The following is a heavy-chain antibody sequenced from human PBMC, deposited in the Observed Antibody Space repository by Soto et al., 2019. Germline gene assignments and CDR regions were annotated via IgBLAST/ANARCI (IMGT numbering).Heavy chain of an antibody. V-gene: IGHV3-30*18. CDR1: GFTFSSYG. D-gene: IGHD3-10*01. CDR2: ISYDGSNK. Sequence: QVQLVESGGGVVQPGRSLRLSCAASGFTFSSYGMHWVRQAPGKGLEWVAVISYDGSNKYYVDSVKGRFTISRDNSKNTLYLQMNSLRAEDTAVYYCAKESDYYGSGSLDYWGQGTLVTVSS. J-gene: IGHJ4*02. CDR3: AKESDYYGSGSLDY.